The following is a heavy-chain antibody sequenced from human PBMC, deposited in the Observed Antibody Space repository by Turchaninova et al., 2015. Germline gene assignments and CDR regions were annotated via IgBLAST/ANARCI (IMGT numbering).Heavy chain of an antibody. D-gene: IGHD4-17*01. J-gene: IGHJ5*02. CDR3: AKSYGDLNWFDP. Sequence: LQLQASGPGLVTPSETLSLTCTVSGGPISSSSYYWGWLRQPPGKGLEWIGSIYYSGSTYYNPSLKSRVTISVDTSKNQFSLKLSSVTAADTAMYYCAKSYGDLNWFDPWGQGTLVTVSS. CDR1: GGPISSSSYY. CDR2: IYYSGST. V-gene: IGHV4-39*07.